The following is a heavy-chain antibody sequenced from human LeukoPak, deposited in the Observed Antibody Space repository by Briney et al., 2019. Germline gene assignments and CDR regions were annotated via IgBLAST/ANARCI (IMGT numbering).Heavy chain of an antibody. CDR2: ISAYNGNT. V-gene: IGHV1-18*01. D-gene: IGHD6-13*01. CDR1: GYTFTSYG. Sequence: ASVKVSCKASGYTFTSYGISWVRQAPGQGLEWMGWISAYNGNTNYAQKLQGRVTMTTDTSTSTAYMELRSLRSDDTAVYYCARDGRSIAAAGIGGIGYYYYYMDVWGKGTTVTVSS. CDR3: ARDGRSIAAAGIGGIGYYYYYMDV. J-gene: IGHJ6*03.